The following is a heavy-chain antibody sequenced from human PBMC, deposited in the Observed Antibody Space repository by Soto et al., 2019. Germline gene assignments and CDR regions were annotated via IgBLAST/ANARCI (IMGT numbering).Heavy chain of an antibody. Sequence: PGGSLRLSCAASGFTFSSYWMSWVRQAPGKGLEWVANIKQDGSEKYYVDSVKGRFTISRDNAKNSLYLQMNSLRAEDTAVYYCAIRITMVRGVIRDYWGQGTLVTVSS. CDR1: GFTFSSYW. CDR2: IKQDGSEK. CDR3: AIRITMVRGVIRDY. J-gene: IGHJ4*02. V-gene: IGHV3-7*03. D-gene: IGHD3-10*01.